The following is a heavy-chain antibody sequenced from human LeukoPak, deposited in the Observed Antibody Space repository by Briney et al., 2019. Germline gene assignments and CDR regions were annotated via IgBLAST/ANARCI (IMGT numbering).Heavy chain of an antibody. CDR1: GGSISSSSYY. J-gene: IGHJ4*02. D-gene: IGHD5-18*01. Sequence: SETLSLTCTVSGGSISSSSYYWGWIRQPPGKGLEWIGSIYYSGSTYYNPSLKSRVTISVDTSKNQFSLKLSSVTAADTAEYYCARLYGYSYGYGTIDYWGQGTLVTVSS. CDR2: IYYSGST. V-gene: IGHV4-39*01. CDR3: ARLYGYSYGYGTIDY.